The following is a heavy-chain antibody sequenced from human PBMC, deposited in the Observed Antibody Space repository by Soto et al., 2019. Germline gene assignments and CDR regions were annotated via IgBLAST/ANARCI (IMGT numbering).Heavy chain of an antibody. Sequence: GASVKVSCKASGYTFTSYGISWVRQAPGQGLEWMGWISAYNGNTNYAQKLQGRVTMTTDTSTSTAYMELRSLRSDDTAVYYCARRRYMVVVVAAPVGYYHGMDVWGQGTTVTVS. J-gene: IGHJ6*02. CDR2: ISAYNGNT. CDR1: GYTFTSYG. D-gene: IGHD2-15*01. V-gene: IGHV1-18*04. CDR3: ARRRYMVVVVAAPVGYYHGMDV.